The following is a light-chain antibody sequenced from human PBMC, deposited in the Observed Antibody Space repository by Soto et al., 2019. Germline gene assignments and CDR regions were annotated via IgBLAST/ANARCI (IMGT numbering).Light chain of an antibody. CDR1: SSDVGGSDY. Sequence: QSVLTQPASVSGSPGQSITISCTGTSSDVGGSDYVSWYQQYPGKAPKLIISDVTNRPSGVSNRFSGSKSGNTASLTISGLQADDEADYYCSSYTSSSTNVFGTGTKLTVL. J-gene: IGLJ1*01. V-gene: IGLV2-14*01. CDR3: SSYTSSSTNV. CDR2: DVT.